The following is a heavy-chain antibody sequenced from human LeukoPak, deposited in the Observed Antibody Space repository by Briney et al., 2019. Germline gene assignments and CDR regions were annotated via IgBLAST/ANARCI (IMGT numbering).Heavy chain of an antibody. D-gene: IGHD1-20*01. J-gene: IGHJ5*02. V-gene: IGHV1-46*01. CDR3: ARPLFCAFDNCGYWLDP. CDR1: GYTFTKYL. Sequence: ASVKVSCKTSGYTFTKYLIHWVRQAPGQGLEWVGTINPNGDATNYAPRLQGRLTLTQDTSTSTVFMELRGLTPDDTAVYYCARPLFCAFDNCGYWLDPWGPGTLVAVSS. CDR2: INPNGDAT.